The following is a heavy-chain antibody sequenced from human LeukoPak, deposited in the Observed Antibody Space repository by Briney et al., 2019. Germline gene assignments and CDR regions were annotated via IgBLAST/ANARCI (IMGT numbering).Heavy chain of an antibody. CDR1: GGSISGSSYY. D-gene: IGHD3-22*01. CDR3: ARAPYDSSGYLDY. CDR2: IYYSGST. Sequence: PSETLSLTCTVSGGSISGSSYYWGWIRQPPGKGLEWIGSIYYSGSTYYNPSLKSRVTISVDTSKNQFSLKLSSVTAADTAVYYCARAPYDSSGYLDYWGQGTLVTVSS. V-gene: IGHV4-39*07. J-gene: IGHJ4*02.